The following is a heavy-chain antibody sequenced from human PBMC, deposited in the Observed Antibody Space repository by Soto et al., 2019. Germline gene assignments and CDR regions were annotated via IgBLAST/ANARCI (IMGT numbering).Heavy chain of an antibody. J-gene: IGHJ4*02. CDR1: GGSFRSYS. V-gene: IGHV1-69*01. Sequence: QVQLVQSGAEVRKPGSSVRVSCKASGGSFRSYSINWVRQAPGQGLEWMGEIIPIFGTPNYAQKFQDKITISADESTSTVYMEVSSLRSEDTAVYYCAREGVRRGAQDYWGQGTLVTVSS. D-gene: IGHD3-3*01. CDR2: IIPIFGTP. CDR3: AREGVRRGAQDY.